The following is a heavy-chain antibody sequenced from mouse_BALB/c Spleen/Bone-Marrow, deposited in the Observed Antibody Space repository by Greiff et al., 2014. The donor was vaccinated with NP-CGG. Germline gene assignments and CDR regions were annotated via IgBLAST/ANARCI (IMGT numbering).Heavy chain of an antibody. CDR2: INPDSRTI. CDR3: ARNGYYGWMTY. CDR1: GFDFSGYW. J-gene: IGHJ3*01. D-gene: IGHD1-2*01. V-gene: IGHV4-1*02. Sequence: VQLQQSGGGLVQPGGSLKLSCAASGFDFSGYWMTWVRQAPGKGLEWIGEINPDSRTINYKPSLKEKFIMSRDNAKNMLYLQMSKVRSEDTALYYCARNGYYGWMTYWGQGTLVTVSA.